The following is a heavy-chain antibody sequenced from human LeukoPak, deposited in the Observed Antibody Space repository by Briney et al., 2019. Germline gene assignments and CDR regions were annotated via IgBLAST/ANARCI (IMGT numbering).Heavy chain of an antibody. J-gene: IGHJ4*02. CDR1: DFAFSSYA. Sequence: GGSLRLSCGASDFAFSSYAMSWVRQAPGKGLEWVSAISGSGGSTYYADSVRGRFTISRDNSKNTLYLQMNSLRAEDTAVYYCAKDSLLWFGESTTFDYWGQGTLVTVSS. V-gene: IGHV3-23*01. D-gene: IGHD3-10*01. CDR2: ISGSGGST. CDR3: AKDSLLWFGESTTFDY.